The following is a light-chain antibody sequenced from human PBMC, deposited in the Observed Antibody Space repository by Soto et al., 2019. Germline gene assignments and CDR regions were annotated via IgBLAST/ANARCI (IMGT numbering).Light chain of an antibody. J-gene: IGKJ1*01. CDR3: QHYNTYSEA. V-gene: IGKV1-5*03. CDR2: KAS. CDR1: QTISSW. Sequence: DIQMTQSPSTLSGSVGDRVTITCRASQTISSWLAWYQQKPGKAPKLLIYKASTLNSGVPSRFSGSGSGTEFTLTISSLQPDDFATYYCQHYNTYSEAFGQGTNVELK.